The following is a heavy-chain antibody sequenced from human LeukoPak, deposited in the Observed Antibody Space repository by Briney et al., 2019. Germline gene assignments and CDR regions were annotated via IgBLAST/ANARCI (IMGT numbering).Heavy chain of an antibody. V-gene: IGHV3-7*01. D-gene: IGHD2-15*01. Sequence: GGSLRLSCAASGFTFSSYWMSWVRQAPGKGLEWVANIKQDGREKYYVDSVKGRFSISRDNARNSVYLQMNSLRAEDTAVYYCARGRYCSGGSCYFDYWGQGTLVTVSS. CDR1: GFTFSSYW. CDR3: ARGRYCSGGSCYFDY. CDR2: IKQDGREK. J-gene: IGHJ4*02.